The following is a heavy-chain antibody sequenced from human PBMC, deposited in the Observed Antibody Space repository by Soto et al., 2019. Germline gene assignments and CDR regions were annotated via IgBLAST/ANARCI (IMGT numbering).Heavy chain of an antibody. J-gene: IGHJ5*02. CDR3: AKERYYDILTAYFDWFDP. Sequence: GGSLRLSCAASGFAFSSYAMSWVRQAPGKGLEWVSGISGSAGSTYYADSVKGRFTISRDNSKNTLSLQMNRLRAEDTAVYYCAKERYYDILTAYFDWFDPWGQGTLVTVSS. D-gene: IGHD3-9*01. CDR1: GFAFSSYA. V-gene: IGHV3-23*01. CDR2: ISGSAGST.